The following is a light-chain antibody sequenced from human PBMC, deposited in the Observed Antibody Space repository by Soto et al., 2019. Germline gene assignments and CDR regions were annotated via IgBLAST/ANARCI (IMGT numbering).Light chain of an antibody. V-gene: IGKV3-20*01. Sequence: EIALTPSQGTLSLSHGERDPLXCRASQSVSNNYLAWYQQKSGQAPRLLIYGAFSRANGIPVRFSGSASGTDFTLIISRLEPEDVAVYYCQQYGSLPKTVGQGTKVDIK. CDR3: QQYGSLPKT. CDR2: GAF. J-gene: IGKJ1*01. CDR1: QSVSNNY.